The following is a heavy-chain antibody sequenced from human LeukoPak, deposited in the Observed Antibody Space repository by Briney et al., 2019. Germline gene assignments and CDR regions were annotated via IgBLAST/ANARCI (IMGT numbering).Heavy chain of an antibody. J-gene: IGHJ4*02. Sequence: ASVKVSCKASGYTFTSYYMHWVRQAPGQGLEWMGIINPSGGSTSYAQKFQGRVTMTRDMSTSTVCMELSSLRSEDTAVYYCASLGSSWYVENEDYWGQGTLVTVSS. V-gene: IGHV1-46*01. CDR3: ASLGSSWYVENEDY. D-gene: IGHD6-13*01. CDR1: GYTFTSYY. CDR2: INPSGGST.